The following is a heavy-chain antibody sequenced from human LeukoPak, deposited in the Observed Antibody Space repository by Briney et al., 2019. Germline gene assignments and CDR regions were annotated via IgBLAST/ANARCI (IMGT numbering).Heavy chain of an antibody. V-gene: IGHV3-7*03. J-gene: IGHJ4*02. CDR1: GFTFSSYW. CDR3: ARASPPHYGVYFDY. D-gene: IGHD4-17*01. Sequence: PGGSLRLSCAASGFTFSSYWMSWVRQAPGKGLEWVANIEQDGSEKYYVDSVKGRFTISRDNAKNSLYLQMNSLRAEDTAVYYCARASPPHYGVYFDYWGQGTLVTVSS. CDR2: IEQDGSEK.